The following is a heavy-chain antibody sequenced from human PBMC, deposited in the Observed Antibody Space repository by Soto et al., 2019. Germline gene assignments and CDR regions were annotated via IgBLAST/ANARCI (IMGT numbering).Heavy chain of an antibody. J-gene: IGHJ6*02. CDR2: IIPIFGTA. V-gene: IGHV1-69*06. D-gene: IGHD2-2*02. CDR3: ARGCSSTSCYREPSYYYGMDV. CDR1: GGTFSSYA. Sequence: ASGKVSCKASGGTFSSYAISWVRQAPGQGLEWMGGIIPIFGTANYAQKFQGRVTITADKSTSTAYMELSSLRSEDTAVYYCARGCSSTSCYREPSYYYGMDVWGQGTTVTVSS.